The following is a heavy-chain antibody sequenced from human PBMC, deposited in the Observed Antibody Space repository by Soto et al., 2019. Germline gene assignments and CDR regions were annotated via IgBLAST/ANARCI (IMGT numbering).Heavy chain of an antibody. D-gene: IGHD2-2*01. J-gene: IGHJ4*02. Sequence: GGSLRLSCAASGFTFSNAWMSWVRQAPGKGLEWVGRSKSKTDGGKTDYAAPVKGRFTISRDDSKNTPYLQMNSLKTEDSAVYYCTTTPAAANYWGQGTLVTVSS. CDR3: TTTPAAANY. V-gene: IGHV3-15*01. CDR2: SKSKTDGGKT. CDR1: GFTFSNAW.